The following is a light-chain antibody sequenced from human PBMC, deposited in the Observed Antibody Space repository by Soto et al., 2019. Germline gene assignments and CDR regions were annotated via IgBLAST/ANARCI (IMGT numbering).Light chain of an antibody. CDR2: WAS. V-gene: IGKV4-1*01. CDR3: QQRSNWPLLT. Sequence: DIVMTQSPDSLAVSLGERATINCKSSQSVLYSSNNKNYLAWYQQKPGQPPKLLIYWASTRESGVPDRFSGSGSGTDFTLTISSLQVEDVAVYYCQQRSNWPLLTFGGGTKVEIK. J-gene: IGKJ4*01. CDR1: QSVLYSSNNKNY.